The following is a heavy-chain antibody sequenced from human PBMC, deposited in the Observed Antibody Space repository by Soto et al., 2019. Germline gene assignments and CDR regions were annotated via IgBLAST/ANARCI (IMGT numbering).Heavy chain of an antibody. V-gene: IGHV5-10-1*01. CDR3: ARLDFGSGWYYFDY. J-gene: IGHJ4*02. Sequence: PGVSLRMSCKGSGDGFTIYWISLVRPMPGKGLEWMGRIDPSDSYTNYSPSFQGHVTISADKSISTAYLQWSSLKASDTAMYYCARLDFGSGWYYFDYWGQGTLVTVSS. CDR1: GDGFTIYW. D-gene: IGHD6-19*01. CDR2: IDPSDSYT.